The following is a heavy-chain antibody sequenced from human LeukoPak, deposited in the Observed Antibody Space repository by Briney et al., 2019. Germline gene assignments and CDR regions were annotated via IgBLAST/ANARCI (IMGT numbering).Heavy chain of an antibody. J-gene: IGHJ6*02. D-gene: IGHD6-13*01. CDR1: GFTFSSYA. Sequence: GGSLRLSCAASGFTFSSYAMHWVRQAPGKGLEWVAVISYDGSNKYYADSVKGRFTISRDNSKNTLYPQMSSLRVDDTAVYYCAKAASSSWPSYYYGMDVWGQGTTVTVSS. V-gene: IGHV3-30-3*01. CDR3: AKAASSSWPSYYYGMDV. CDR2: ISYDGSNK.